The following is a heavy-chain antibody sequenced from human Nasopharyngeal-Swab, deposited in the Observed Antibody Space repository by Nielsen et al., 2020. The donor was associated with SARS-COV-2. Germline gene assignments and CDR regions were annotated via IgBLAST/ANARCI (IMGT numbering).Heavy chain of an antibody. V-gene: IGHV3-7*01. CDR2: IKQDGSEK. J-gene: IGHJ6*02. Sequence: WIRQPPGKGLEWVANIKQDGSEKYYVDSVKGRFTISRDNAKNSLYLQMNSLRAEDTAVHYCARVHRYYDFWSGYYTGSRGMDVWGQGTTVTVSS. CDR3: ARVHRYYDFWSGYYTGSRGMDV. D-gene: IGHD3-3*01.